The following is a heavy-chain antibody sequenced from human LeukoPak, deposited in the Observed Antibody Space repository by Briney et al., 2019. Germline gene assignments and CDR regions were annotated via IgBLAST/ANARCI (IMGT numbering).Heavy chain of an antibody. CDR3: ARAENSYGYYFDY. D-gene: IGHD5-18*01. Sequence: PSETLSLTCAVSGGSISSYYWSWIRQPPGKGLEWIGYIYYSGSTNYNPSLKSRVTISVDTSKNQFSLKLSSVTAADTAVYYCARAENSYGYYFDYWGQGTLVTVSS. CDR2: IYYSGST. CDR1: GGSISSYY. V-gene: IGHV4-59*01. J-gene: IGHJ4*02.